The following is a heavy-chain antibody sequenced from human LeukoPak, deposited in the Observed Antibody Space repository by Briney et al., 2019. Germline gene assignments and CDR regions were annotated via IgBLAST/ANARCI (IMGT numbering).Heavy chain of an antibody. D-gene: IGHD5-18*01. CDR2: INPHSGGT. Sequence: VASVKVSCKASGYTFTGYYMHWVRQAPGQGLEWMGWINPHSGGTNYAQKFQGRVTMTRDTSISTAYMELSRLRSDDTAVYYCARDPTAMVTSDYYYGMDVWGQGTTVTVSS. CDR3: ARDPTAMVTSDYYYGMDV. J-gene: IGHJ6*02. V-gene: IGHV1-2*02. CDR1: GYTFTGYY.